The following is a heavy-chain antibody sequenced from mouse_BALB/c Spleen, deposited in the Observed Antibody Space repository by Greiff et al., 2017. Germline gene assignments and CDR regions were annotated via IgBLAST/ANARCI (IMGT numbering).Heavy chain of an antibody. CDR2: IDPANGNT. Sequence: EVKLVESGAELVKPGASVKLSCTASGFNIKDTYMHWVKQRPEQGLEWIGRIDPANGNTKYDPKFQGKATITADTSSNTAYLQLSSLTSEDTAVYYCARAYGSSYRAMDYWGQGTSVTVSS. J-gene: IGHJ4*01. D-gene: IGHD1-1*01. CDR3: ARAYGSSYRAMDY. CDR1: GFNIKDTY. V-gene: IGHV14-3*02.